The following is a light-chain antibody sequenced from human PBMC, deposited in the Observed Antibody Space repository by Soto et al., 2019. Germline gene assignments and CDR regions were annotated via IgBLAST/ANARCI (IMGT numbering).Light chain of an antibody. CDR3: QQYNNYPRT. Sequence: DIQMTQSPSSLSASVGDRVTITCQASQDINNYLNWYQQKPGKAPKFLIYDASSLESGVPSRFSGSGSGTEFTLTISNLQPDDFATYFCQQYNNYPRTFGQGTKVDIK. CDR1: QDINNY. J-gene: IGKJ1*01. V-gene: IGKV1-16*01. CDR2: DAS.